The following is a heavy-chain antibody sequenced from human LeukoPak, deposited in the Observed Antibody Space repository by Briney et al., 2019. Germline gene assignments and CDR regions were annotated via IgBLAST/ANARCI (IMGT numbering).Heavy chain of an antibody. V-gene: IGHV5-51*01. CDR1: GYGFTSYW. Sequence: GEALKISFKGSGYGFTSYWIGWGRPMPGKGVEWMGIIYPGDSDTRYSPSFQGQVTISADKSISPASLQWSSLKASDTAMYYCARHEGYCSSTSCYYYYYGMDVWGQGTTVTVSS. D-gene: IGHD2-2*01. CDR3: ARHEGYCSSTSCYYYYYGMDV. CDR2: IYPGDSDT. J-gene: IGHJ6*02.